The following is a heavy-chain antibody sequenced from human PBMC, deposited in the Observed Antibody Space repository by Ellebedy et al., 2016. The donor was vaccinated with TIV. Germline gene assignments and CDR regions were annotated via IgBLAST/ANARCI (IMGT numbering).Heavy chain of an antibody. V-gene: IGHV1-18*04. Sequence: ASVKVSCKASGYTLDTHGISWVRQAPGQGLEWMGWINAHKGDTNYAQKFQGRVTMTTDTSTNTAYMELRSLRPDDTAMYYCARDNPLWFAFDIWGQGTMVTVSS. CDR3: ARDNPLWFAFDI. CDR1: GYTLDTHG. CDR2: INAHKGDT. J-gene: IGHJ3*02. D-gene: IGHD3-10*01.